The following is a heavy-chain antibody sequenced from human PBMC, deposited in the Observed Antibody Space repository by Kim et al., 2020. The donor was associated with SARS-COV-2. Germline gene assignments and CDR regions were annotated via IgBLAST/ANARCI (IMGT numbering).Heavy chain of an antibody. CDR3: ARHLRLRWDGYYGMDV. CDR1: GGSISSYY. D-gene: IGHD4-17*01. Sequence: SETLSLTCTVSGGSISSYYWSWIRQPPGKGLEWIGYIYYSGSTNYNPSLKSRVTISVDTSKNQFSLKLSSVTAADTAVYYCARHLRLRWDGYYGMDVWGQGTTVTVSS. CDR2: IYYSGST. V-gene: IGHV4-59*08. J-gene: IGHJ6*02.